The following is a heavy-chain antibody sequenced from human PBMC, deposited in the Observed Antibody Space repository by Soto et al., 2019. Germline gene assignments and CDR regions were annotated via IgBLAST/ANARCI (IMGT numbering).Heavy chain of an antibody. CDR1: GGSISSGGYY. V-gene: IGHV4-31*03. J-gene: IGHJ4*02. CDR3: ARAAITMRTRPYFDY. D-gene: IGHD3-22*01. CDR2: IYYSGST. Sequence: SETLSLTCTVSGGSISSGGYYWSWIRQHPGKGLEWIGYIYYSGSTYYNPSLKSRVTISVDTSKNQFSLKLSSATAADTAVYYRARAAITMRTRPYFDYWGQGTLVTVSS.